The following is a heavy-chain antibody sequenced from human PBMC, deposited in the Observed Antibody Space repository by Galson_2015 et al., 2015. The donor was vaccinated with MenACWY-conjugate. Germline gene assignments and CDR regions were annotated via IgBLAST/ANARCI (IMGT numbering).Heavy chain of an antibody. V-gene: IGHV3-49*04. CDR2: IRSKGFGETT. Sequence: SLRLSCAPSGFSFGDYALSWVRQAPGKGLEWVGFIRSKGFGETTEYAAPVKDRFTMSRDDSTRIAYLQMNSLKTDDTAVYYCTSRLIGVIAAFDYWGQGTLVTVSS. J-gene: IGHJ4*02. CDR3: TSRLIGVIAAFDY. CDR1: GFSFGDYA. D-gene: IGHD3-22*01.